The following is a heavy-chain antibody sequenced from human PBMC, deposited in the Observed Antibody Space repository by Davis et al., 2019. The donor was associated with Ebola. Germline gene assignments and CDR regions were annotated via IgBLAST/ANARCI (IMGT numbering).Heavy chain of an antibody. V-gene: IGHV3-66*04. CDR3: ARHDCSGGSCYRRYYFDY. CDR1: GFTFSDYY. CDR2: IYSGGST. D-gene: IGHD2-15*01. Sequence: PGGSLRLSCAASGFTFSDYYMSWVRQAPGKGLEWVSVIYSGGSTYYADSVKGRFTISRDNSKNTLYLQMNSLRAEDTAVYYCARHDCSGGSCYRRYYFDYWGQGTLVTVSS. J-gene: IGHJ4*02.